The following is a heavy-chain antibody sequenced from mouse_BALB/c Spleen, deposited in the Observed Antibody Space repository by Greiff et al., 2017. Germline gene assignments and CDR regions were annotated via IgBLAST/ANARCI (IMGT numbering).Heavy chain of an antibody. D-gene: IGHD2-14*01. CDR2: ISYDGSN. Sequence: VQLQQSGPGLVKPSQSLSLTCSVTGYSITSGYYWNWIRQFPGNKLEWMGYISYDGSNNYNPSLKNRISITRDTSKNQFFLKLNSVTTEDTATYYCAREGVRQDFDYWGQGTTLTVSS. CDR1: GYSITSGYY. V-gene: IGHV3-6*02. CDR3: AREGVRQDFDY. J-gene: IGHJ2*01.